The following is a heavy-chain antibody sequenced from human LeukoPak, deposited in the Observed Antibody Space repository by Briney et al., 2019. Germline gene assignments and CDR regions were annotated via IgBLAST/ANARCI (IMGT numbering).Heavy chain of an antibody. CDR3: ARGGSGRNTYYDILTGYYFYYYYGMDV. J-gene: IGHJ6*02. D-gene: IGHD3-9*01. CDR1: GFTFSNYA. Sequence: GGSLRLSCAASGFTFSNYALHWVRQAPGKGLEWVAVISYDGSNKYYADSVKGRFTISRDNSKNTLYLQMNSLRAEDTAVYYCARGGSGRNTYYDILTGYYFYYYYGMDVWGQGTTVTVSS. CDR2: ISYDGSNK. V-gene: IGHV3-30*04.